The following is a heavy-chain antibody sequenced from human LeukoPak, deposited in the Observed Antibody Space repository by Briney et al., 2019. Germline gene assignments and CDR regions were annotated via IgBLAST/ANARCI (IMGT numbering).Heavy chain of an antibody. CDR3: AKLTGSAMAIHYYYYYYMDV. J-gene: IGHJ6*03. CDR1: GFTFSSYA. CDR2: ISGSGSST. D-gene: IGHD5-18*01. Sequence: GGSLRLSCAASGFTFSSYAMSWVRQAPGKGLEWVSAISGSGSSTYYADSVKGRFTISRDNSKNTLYLQMNSLRAEDTAVYYCAKLTGSAMAIHYYYYYYMDVWGKGTTVTVSS. V-gene: IGHV3-23*01.